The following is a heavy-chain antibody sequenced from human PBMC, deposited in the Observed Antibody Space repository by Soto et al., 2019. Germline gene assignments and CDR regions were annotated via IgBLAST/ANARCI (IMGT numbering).Heavy chain of an antibody. Sequence: GGSLRLSCVASGFIYSNFWMHWVRQAPGEGLVWVSRINSDGSTTGYADFVKGRFTISRDNAKNTLYPQVNSLRAEDTAVYYCTRDNDYGAFDPWGQGTLVTVS. CDR2: INSDGSTT. D-gene: IGHD4-17*01. J-gene: IGHJ5*02. CDR3: TRDNDYGAFDP. CDR1: GFIYSNFW. V-gene: IGHV3-74*01.